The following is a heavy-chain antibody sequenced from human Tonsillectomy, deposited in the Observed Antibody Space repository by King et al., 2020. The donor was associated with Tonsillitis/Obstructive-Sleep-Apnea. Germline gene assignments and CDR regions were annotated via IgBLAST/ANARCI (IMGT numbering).Heavy chain of an antibody. D-gene: IGHD7-27*01. Sequence: EVQLVESGGGLVQPGGSLRLSCEASGFIISNYWMSWVCQAPGKGLEWVANIKQDGSEKYYVDSVKGRFTNSRDNAQNSLHLQMNSLRPEDTAVYYCARDPTGDYWGQGTLVTVSS. CDR2: IKQDGSEK. CDR3: ARDPTGDY. CDR1: GFIISNYW. V-gene: IGHV3-7*04. J-gene: IGHJ4*02.